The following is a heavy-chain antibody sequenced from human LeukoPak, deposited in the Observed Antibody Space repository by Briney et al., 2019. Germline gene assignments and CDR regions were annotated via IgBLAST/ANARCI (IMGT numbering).Heavy chain of an antibody. V-gene: IGHV3-30*02. CDR2: IRYDGSNK. Sequence: GGSLRLSCAASVFTFSSYGMHWVRQAPGKGLEWVAFIRYDGSNKYYADSVKGRFTISRDNSKNTLYLQMNSLRAEDTAVYYCAKDPSAAAGTENDYWGQGTLVTVSS. CDR1: VFTFSSYG. D-gene: IGHD6-13*01. CDR3: AKDPSAAAGTENDY. J-gene: IGHJ4*02.